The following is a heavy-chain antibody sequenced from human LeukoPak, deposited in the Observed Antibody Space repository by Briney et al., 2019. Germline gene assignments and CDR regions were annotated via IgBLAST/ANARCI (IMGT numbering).Heavy chain of an antibody. Sequence: GGSLRLSCAASGFTFSSYWMHWVRQAPGKGLVWVSRINSDGSSTSYAASVKGRFTISRDNAKNTLYLQMNSLRAEDTAVYYCATGYYRYQLDYWGQGTLVTVSS. CDR3: ATGYYRYQLDY. CDR2: INSDGSST. J-gene: IGHJ4*02. CDR1: GFTFSSYW. V-gene: IGHV3-74*01. D-gene: IGHD2-2*01.